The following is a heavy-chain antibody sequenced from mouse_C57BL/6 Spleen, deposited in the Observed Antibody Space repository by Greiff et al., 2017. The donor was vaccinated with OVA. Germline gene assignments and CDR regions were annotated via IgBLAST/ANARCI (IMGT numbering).Heavy chain of an antibody. V-gene: IGHV2-2*01. D-gene: IGHD2-3*01. J-gene: IGHJ3*01. CDR2: IWSGGST. CDR1: GFSLTSYG. CDR3: ARSDGYNAF. Sequence: QVQLKQSGPGLVQPSQSLSITCTVSGFSLTSYGVHWVRQSPGKGLEWLGVIWSGGSTDYNAAFISRLSISKDNSKSQVFFKLNSLQADDTAIYYCARSDGYNAFWGQGTLVTVSA.